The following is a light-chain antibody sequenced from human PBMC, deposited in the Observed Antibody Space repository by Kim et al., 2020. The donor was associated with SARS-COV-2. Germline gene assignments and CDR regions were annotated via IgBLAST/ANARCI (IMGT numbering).Light chain of an antibody. Sequence: GKTVIISCPRSSGSIVSDFVQWFQQRPGSSPTTVIYEDHKRPSGVPDRFSGSVDSSSNSASLTISGLRAEVEADYYCQSYDDNIWVFGGGTQLTVL. J-gene: IGLJ3*02. V-gene: IGLV6-57*01. CDR3: QSYDDNIWV. CDR1: SGSIVSDF. CDR2: EDH.